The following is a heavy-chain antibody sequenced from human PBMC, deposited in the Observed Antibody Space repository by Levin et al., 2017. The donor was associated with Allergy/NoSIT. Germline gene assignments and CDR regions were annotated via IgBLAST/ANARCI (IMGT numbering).Heavy chain of an antibody. CDR3: ARVGTTGSNWFDP. V-gene: IGHV3-7*01. Sequence: GGSLRLSCAASGFSISDYYWMTWVRQAPGKGLEWVANIKQDGSEKYYVDSVKGRFTISRDNAKNSLYLQMNSLRAEDTAVYYCARVGTTGSNWFDPWGQGTLVTVSS. CDR2: IKQDGSEK. D-gene: IGHD1-1*01. CDR1: GFSISDYYW. J-gene: IGHJ5*02.